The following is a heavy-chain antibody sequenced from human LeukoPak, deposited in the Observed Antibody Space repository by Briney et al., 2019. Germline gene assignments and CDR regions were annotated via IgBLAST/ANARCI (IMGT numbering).Heavy chain of an antibody. Sequence: PGGSLRLSCAASGFTFSSYSMNWVRQAPGKGLEWVSSISSSSSYIYYADSVKGRFTISRDNAKNSLYLQMNSLGAEDTAVYYCARGLVSPTKPVDSWGQGTLVTVSS. J-gene: IGHJ4*02. CDR2: ISSSSSYI. CDR1: GFTFSSYS. V-gene: IGHV3-21*01. CDR3: ARGLVSPTKPVDS. D-gene: IGHD6-6*01.